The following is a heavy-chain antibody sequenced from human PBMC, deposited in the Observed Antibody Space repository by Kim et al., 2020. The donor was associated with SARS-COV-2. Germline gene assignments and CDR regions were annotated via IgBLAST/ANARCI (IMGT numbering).Heavy chain of an antibody. J-gene: IGHJ5*01. CDR1: GGSFSGYY. V-gene: IGHV4-34*01. CDR2: INHSGST. Sequence: SETLSLTCAVYGGSFSGYYWSCIRQPPGKGLEWIGEINHSGSTNYNPSLKSRVTISVDTSKNQFSLKLSSVTAADTAVYYCARRDSLTIFGVVIIGGGF. D-gene: IGHD3-3*01. CDR3: ARRDSLTIFGVVIIGGGF.